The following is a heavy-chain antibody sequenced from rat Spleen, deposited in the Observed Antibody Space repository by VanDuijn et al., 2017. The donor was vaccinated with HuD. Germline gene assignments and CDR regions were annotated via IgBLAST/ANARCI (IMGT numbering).Heavy chain of an antibody. D-gene: IGHD1-4*01. J-gene: IGHJ3*01. CDR3: TAHGNRVSRFAY. CDR1: GFTFNNYW. V-gene: IGHV5-31*01. CDR2: IPNTGGNI. Sequence: EVQLVESGGGLVQPGRSLKLSCVASGFTFNNYWMSWIRQAPGKGLEWIASIPNTGGNIYYPDSVKGRFTISRDNAKSTLYLQMDSLRSEDTATYYCTAHGNRVSRFAYWGQGTLVTVSS.